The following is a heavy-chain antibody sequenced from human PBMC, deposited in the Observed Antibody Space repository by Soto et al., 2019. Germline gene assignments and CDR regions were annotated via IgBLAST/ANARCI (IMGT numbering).Heavy chain of an antibody. V-gene: IGHV3-30*18. CDR1: GFSLNEYG. Sequence: GGPWRLPCAASGFSLNEYGIHRGRQPPGKGLEWVADISYDGRNKYYTDSVRGRFTISRDISKGTLYLQMNSLRPEDTAVYYCAKSNRGAYDTPDFWGQGTPVTVSS. J-gene: IGHJ4*02. CDR3: AKSNRGAYDTPDF. CDR2: ISYDGRNK. D-gene: IGHD3-22*01.